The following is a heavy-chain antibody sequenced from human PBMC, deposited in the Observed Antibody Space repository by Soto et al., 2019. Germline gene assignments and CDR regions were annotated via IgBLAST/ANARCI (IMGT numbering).Heavy chain of an antibody. D-gene: IGHD2-15*01. CDR2: IDPSSGTT. J-gene: IGHJ6*02. Sequence: APVEVSCKASGYRFTKFYVHWVRQAPGQGLEWMGIIDPSSGTTSYTQKFQGRVTMTRDTSMSTVYMELSSLRSEDTAVYYCARGAVVVPNGLIAGMDVWGLRTTVIVS. CDR3: ARGAVVVPNGLIAGMDV. CDR1: GYRFTKFY. V-gene: IGHV1-46*01.